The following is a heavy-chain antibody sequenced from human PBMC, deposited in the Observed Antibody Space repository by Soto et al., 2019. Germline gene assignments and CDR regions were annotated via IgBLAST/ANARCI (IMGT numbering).Heavy chain of an antibody. CDR3: ARVAPPYCGGDCYIDY. V-gene: IGHV4-31*03. CDR2: IYYSGST. Sequence: QVQLQESGPGLVKPSQTLSLTCTVSGGSISSGGYYWSWIRQYPGKGLEWIGYIYYSGSTYYNPSLKSRVTISVDTSKNQFSLKLSSVTAADTAVYYCARVAPPYCGGDCYIDYWGQGTLVTVSS. J-gene: IGHJ4*02. CDR1: GGSISSGGYY. D-gene: IGHD2-21*02.